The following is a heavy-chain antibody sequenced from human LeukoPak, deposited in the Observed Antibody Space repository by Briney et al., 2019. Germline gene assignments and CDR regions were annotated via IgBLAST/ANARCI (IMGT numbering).Heavy chain of an antibody. CDR3: VKDNPLDY. CDR1: GFTFSSYG. J-gene: IGHJ4*02. CDR2: IRYDGNIK. Sequence: GGSLRLSCAASGFTFSSYGMLWVRQSPGKGLEWVAFIRYDGNIKFYADSMRGRFTISRDNSKNTLYLHINSLRPEDTALYYCVKDNPLDYWGQGTLVIVSS. V-gene: IGHV3-30*02. D-gene: IGHD1-14*01.